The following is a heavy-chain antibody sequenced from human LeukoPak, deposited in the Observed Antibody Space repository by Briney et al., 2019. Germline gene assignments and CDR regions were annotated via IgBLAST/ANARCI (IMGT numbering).Heavy chain of an antibody. CDR3: ARGRNRITMVRGVIIPYYFDY. V-gene: IGHV4-34*01. CDR1: GGSFSGYY. J-gene: IGHJ4*02. Sequence: SETLSLTCAVYGGSFSGYYWSWIRQPPGKGLEWIGEINHSGSTNYNPSLKSRVTISVDTSKNQFSLKLSSVTAADTAAYYCARGRNRITMVRGVIIPYYFDYWGQGTWSPSPQ. D-gene: IGHD3-10*01. CDR2: INHSGST.